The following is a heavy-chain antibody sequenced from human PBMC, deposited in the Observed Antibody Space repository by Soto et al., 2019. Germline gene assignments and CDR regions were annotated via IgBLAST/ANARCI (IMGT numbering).Heavy chain of an antibody. CDR2: ISGSGVAT. D-gene: IGHD2-21*02. V-gene: IGHV3-23*01. CDR3: AKGSGDCGGDCFGMDV. J-gene: IGHJ6*02. CDR1: GFTFRSYA. Sequence: HPGGSLRLSCAASGFTFRSYAMSWVRQVPGKGLEWVSTISGSGVATYYADSVRGRFTISRDTSKNTLSLQMNSLRAGDTAVYYCAKGSGDCGGDCFGMDVWGQGTTVTVSS.